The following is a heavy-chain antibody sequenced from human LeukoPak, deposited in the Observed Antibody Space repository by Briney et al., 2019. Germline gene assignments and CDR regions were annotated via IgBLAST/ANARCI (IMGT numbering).Heavy chain of an antibody. CDR3: AGSVSGYYYYFDY. V-gene: IGHV4-59*08. D-gene: IGHD3-22*01. CDR2: IYYSGST. Sequence: SETLSLTCTVSGGSISSYYWSWIRQPPGKGLEWIGYIYYSGSTNYNPSLKSRVTISVDTSKNQFSLKLSSVTAADTAVYYCAGSVSGYYYYFDYWGQGTLVTVSS. J-gene: IGHJ4*02. CDR1: GGSISSYY.